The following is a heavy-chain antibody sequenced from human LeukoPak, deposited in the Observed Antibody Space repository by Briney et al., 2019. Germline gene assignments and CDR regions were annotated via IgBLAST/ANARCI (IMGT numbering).Heavy chain of an antibody. CDR3: ASALDYYDSRDIDN. Sequence: GGTLRLSCAVSGFTFSSYGMHWVRQAPGKGLEWVGVIGYDGSNKYYADSVKGRFTMTRDNSKNTLYLQMNSLRAEDTAVYYCASALDYYDSRDIDNWGQGTLVTVSS. D-gene: IGHD3-22*01. J-gene: IGHJ4*02. V-gene: IGHV3-33*01. CDR1: GFTFSSYG. CDR2: IGYDGSNK.